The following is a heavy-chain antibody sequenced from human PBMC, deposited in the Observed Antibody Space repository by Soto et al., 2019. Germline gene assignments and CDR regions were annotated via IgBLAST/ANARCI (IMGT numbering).Heavy chain of an antibody. J-gene: IGHJ4*02. CDR2: ISGGGDTT. D-gene: IGHD3-10*01. Sequence: EVQLLESGGGLVQPGGSLRLSCAASGFTFNNYAMTWVHQAPGKGLEWVSAISGGGDTTSYADSVKGRFTVSRDGSKNTLYLQMSSLRAEHTALYYCAKGRGGSGSLTPRVDFWGQGTLVTVSS. V-gene: IGHV3-23*01. CDR1: GFTFNNYA. CDR3: AKGRGGSGSLTPRVDF.